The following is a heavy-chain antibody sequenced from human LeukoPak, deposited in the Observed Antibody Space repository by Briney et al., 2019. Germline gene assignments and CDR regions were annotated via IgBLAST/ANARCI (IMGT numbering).Heavy chain of an antibody. CDR1: GFAFSNYG. V-gene: IGHV3-33*01. D-gene: IGHD2-2*01. CDR2: IWYDGSEK. J-gene: IGHJ4*02. CDR3: ARDGVCSSTSCRPAEFDY. Sequence: GRSLRLSCAASGFAFSNYGMHWVRQAPGKGLEWVSTIWYDGSEKYYVDSVKGRFTISRDDSKNTLYLQMSSLGSEDTAVYYCARDGVCSSTSCRPAEFDYWGQGTLVTVSS.